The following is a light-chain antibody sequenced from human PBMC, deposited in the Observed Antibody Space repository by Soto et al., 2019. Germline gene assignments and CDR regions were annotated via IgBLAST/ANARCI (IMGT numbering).Light chain of an antibody. CDR2: AGA. Sequence: DIQMTQSPSSLSAAVGDSVTFTCRASQIINNYVNWFQKKPGEAPRLLIFAGAKLQSGVPSRFTGSVSGTSCTLTISSLQPDDFATYYCQQTYSIPDTFGQGTKLEI. CDR3: QQTYSIPDT. CDR1: QIINNY. V-gene: IGKV1-39*01. J-gene: IGKJ2*01.